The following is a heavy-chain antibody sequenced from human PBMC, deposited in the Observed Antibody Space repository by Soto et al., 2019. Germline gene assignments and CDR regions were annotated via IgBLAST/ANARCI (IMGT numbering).Heavy chain of an antibody. Sequence: GASVKVSCKASGYTFTSYAMHRVRQAPGQRLEWMGWINAGNGNTKYSQKFQGRVTITRDTSASTAYMELSSLRSEDTAVYYCARTITMVRGVIITLDYYYGMDVWGQGTTVTVSS. CDR2: INAGNGNT. D-gene: IGHD3-10*01. CDR3: ARTITMVRGVIITLDYYYGMDV. V-gene: IGHV1-3*01. J-gene: IGHJ6*02. CDR1: GYTFTSYA.